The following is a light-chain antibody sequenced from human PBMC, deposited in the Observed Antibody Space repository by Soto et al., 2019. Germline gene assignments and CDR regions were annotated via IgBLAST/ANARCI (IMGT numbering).Light chain of an antibody. CDR3: RQYGRSPRT. CDR1: QSFGGSN. Sequence: DIVLTQSPGTLSLSPGERATLSCRASQSFGGSNLAWYQHKPGQAPSLLIYDASTRATGIPDRFSGSGSGTDFTLTISRLEPEDSAVYYCRQYGRSPRTFGQGSKVQIK. J-gene: IGKJ1*01. V-gene: IGKV3-20*01. CDR2: DAS.